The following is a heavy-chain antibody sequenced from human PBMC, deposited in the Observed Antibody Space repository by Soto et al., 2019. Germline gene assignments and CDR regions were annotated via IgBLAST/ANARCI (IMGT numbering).Heavy chain of an antibody. J-gene: IGHJ4*02. CDR2: IYYSGST. CDR1: GGSISSGGYY. V-gene: IGHV4-31*03. Sequence: QVQLQESGPGLVKPSQTLSLTCTVSGGSISSGGYYWSWIRQHPGKDLEWIGYIYYSGSTYYNPSLKSRVTISVDTSKNQFSLKLSSVTAADTAVYYCARDNRMTTVTTLDYWGQGTLVTVSS. CDR3: ARDNRMTTVTTLDY. D-gene: IGHD4-17*01.